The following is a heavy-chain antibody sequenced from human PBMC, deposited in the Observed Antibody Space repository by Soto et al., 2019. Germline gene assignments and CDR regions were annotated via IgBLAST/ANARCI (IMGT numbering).Heavy chain of an antibody. V-gene: IGHV1-3*01. CDR1: GYTFTSYA. CDR3: AALAPYYDFWSGYYTPSDAFDI. Sequence: RASVKVSCKASGYTFTSYAMHWVRQAPGQRLEWMGWINAGNGNTKYSQKFQGRVTITRDTSASTAYMELSSLRSEDTAVYYCAALAPYYDFWSGYYTPSDAFDIWGQGTMVTVSS. CDR2: INAGNGNT. D-gene: IGHD3-3*01. J-gene: IGHJ3*02.